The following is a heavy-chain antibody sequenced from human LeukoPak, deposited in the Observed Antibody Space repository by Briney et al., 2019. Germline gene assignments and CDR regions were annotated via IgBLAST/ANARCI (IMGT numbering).Heavy chain of an antibody. CDR2: IHYSGST. Sequence: SETLSLTCTVSGGSTGTYYWSWIRQPPGKGLEWIGFIHYSGSTYYNPSLKSRLTMSLDTSKNQFSLKLSSVSAADTAVYYCARGPTVTTDYWGQGTLVTVSS. V-gene: IGHV4-30-4*01. CDR3: ARGPTVTTDY. D-gene: IGHD4-17*01. CDR1: GGSTGTYY. J-gene: IGHJ4*02.